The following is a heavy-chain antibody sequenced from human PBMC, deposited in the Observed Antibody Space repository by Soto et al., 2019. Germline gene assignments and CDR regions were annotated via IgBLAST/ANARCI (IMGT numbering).Heavy chain of an antibody. D-gene: IGHD2-15*01. CDR2: ISGNGGNT. J-gene: IGHJ4*02. Sequence: EVQLLESGGGLVQPGGSLRLSCAASGFTFSSYAMNWVRQAPGKGLEWVSGISGNGGNTYDSDAGRGRFAISRDNSKTTLYLQMNSLRAEDTAVYYCAKVKGCSGGSCYVLDYWGQGTLVTVSS. CDR1: GFTFSSYA. V-gene: IGHV3-23*01. CDR3: AKVKGCSGGSCYVLDY.